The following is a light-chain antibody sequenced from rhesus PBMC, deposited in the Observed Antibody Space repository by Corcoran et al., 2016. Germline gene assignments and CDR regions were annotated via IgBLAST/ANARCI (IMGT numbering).Light chain of an antibody. CDR1: ENVNNY. Sequence: DIQMTQSPSSLSASVGDRVTITCRASENVNNYLNWYQQKPGKAPKLLIYKASPLPSGVPSRFSGSGSGTDYTFTISSLQPEDVATYYCQHGYGTPFTFGPGTKRDIK. CDR3: QHGYGTPFT. J-gene: IGKJ3*01. V-gene: IGKV1-74*01. CDR2: KAS.